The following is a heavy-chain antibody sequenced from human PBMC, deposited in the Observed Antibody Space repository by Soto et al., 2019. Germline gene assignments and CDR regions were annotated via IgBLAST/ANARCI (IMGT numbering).Heavy chain of an antibody. D-gene: IGHD6-19*01. CDR1: GFSLTNYV. Sequence: EVQLVESGGDLVQPGGSLRLSCAASGFSLTNYVMHWVRQAPGKGLEWISYIGGSSSTIFHAASVKGRFTISRDSTKNSLYPQMNSLRADDAANYYGARVPSRGSPYCFDYWGLGTLVTVSS. CDR2: IGGSSSTI. J-gene: IGHJ4*02. CDR3: ARVPSRGSPYCFDY. V-gene: IGHV3-48*01.